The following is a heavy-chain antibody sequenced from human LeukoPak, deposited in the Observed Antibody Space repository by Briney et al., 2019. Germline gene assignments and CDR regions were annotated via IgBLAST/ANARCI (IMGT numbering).Heavy chain of an antibody. CDR2: ISYDGSNK. D-gene: IGHD2-2*01. CDR3: AKDYVVVPAALEFGFDY. CDR1: GFTFSSYG. J-gene: IGHJ4*02. Sequence: GGSLRLSCAASGFTFSSYGMHWVRQAPGKGLEWVAVISYDGSNKYYADSVKGRFTISRDNSKNTLYLQMNSLRAEDTAVYYCAKDYVVVPAALEFGFDYWGQGTLVTVSS. V-gene: IGHV3-30*18.